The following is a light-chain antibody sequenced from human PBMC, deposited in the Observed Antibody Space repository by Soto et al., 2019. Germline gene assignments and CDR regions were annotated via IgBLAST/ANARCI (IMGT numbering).Light chain of an antibody. V-gene: IGKV1-5*01. CDR1: QTVERW. CDR3: QQYKDSKWT. CDR2: DVS. Sequence: DIQMTQSPSTLSASVGDRVTITCRASQTVERWLAWYQQKPGKAPNLLISDVSSLESGVPSRFSGSGSATAFTLTISGLQPDDFATYYCQQYKDSKWTFGQGTKVESK. J-gene: IGKJ1*01.